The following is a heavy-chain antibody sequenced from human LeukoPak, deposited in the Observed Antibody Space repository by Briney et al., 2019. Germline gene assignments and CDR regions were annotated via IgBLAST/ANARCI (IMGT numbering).Heavy chain of an antibody. CDR1: GGSFSGYS. D-gene: IGHD3-22*01. V-gene: IGHV4-34*01. J-gene: IGHJ5*02. CDR3: ARGRYYYDSSGYYPYNWFDP. Sequence: PSETLSLTCAVYGGSFSGYSCNWIRQPPGKGLEWIGEINHSGRTNYNPSLKSRVTISVDTSKNQFSLKLSSVTAADTAVYYCARGRYYYDSSGYYPYNWFDPWGQGTLVTVSS. CDR2: INHSGRT.